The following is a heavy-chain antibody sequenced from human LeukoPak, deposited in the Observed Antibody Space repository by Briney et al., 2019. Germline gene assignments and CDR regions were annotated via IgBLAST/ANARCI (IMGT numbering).Heavy chain of an antibody. J-gene: IGHJ6*04. D-gene: IGHD4-17*01. V-gene: IGHV3-74*01. CDR1: GFTFSSDW. CDR2: ITNDASST. Sequence: GGSLRLSCAASGFTFSSDWMHWVRQAPGEGLVWVSRITNDASSTSYADSVKGRFTISRDNAKNTLYLEMSSLRAEDTAVYYCVRDSSVTRMDVWGKGTTVTVSS. CDR3: VRDSSVTRMDV.